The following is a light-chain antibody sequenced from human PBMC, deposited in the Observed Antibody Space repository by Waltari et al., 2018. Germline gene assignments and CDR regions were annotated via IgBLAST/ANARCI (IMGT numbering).Light chain of an antibody. CDR1: QDIINY. V-gene: IGKV1-33*01. CDR2: DAS. J-gene: IGKJ2*01. CDR3: QQYDHLPYT. Sequence: DIQITQSPSSLSASVGDRVTITCQASQDIINYLHLHQQKPGKAPKVLIYDASNLERGVPPRFSGSGSGKDFTFTISSLQPEDIATYYCQQYDHLPYTFGQGTKLEI.